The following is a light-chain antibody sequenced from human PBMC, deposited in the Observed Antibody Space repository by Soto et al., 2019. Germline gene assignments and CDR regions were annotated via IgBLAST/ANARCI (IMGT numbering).Light chain of an antibody. CDR1: QSVFSS. CDR3: QQYKNWPPIT. V-gene: IGKV3-15*01. CDR2: GAA. J-gene: IGKJ5*01. Sequence: EIVMTQSPATLSVSPGERVTLSCRASQSVFSSLAWYQQKPGQAPRLLIYGAATRATGIPARFSGSGSGTEFTLTISSLQSEDFAVYYCQQYKNWPPITFGQGTRLEIK.